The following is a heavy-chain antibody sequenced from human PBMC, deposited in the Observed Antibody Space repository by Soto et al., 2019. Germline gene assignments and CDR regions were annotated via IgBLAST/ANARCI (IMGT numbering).Heavy chain of an antibody. Sequence: PSETLSLTCTVSGGSISSSSYYWGWIRQPPGKGLEWIGSIYYSGSTYYNPSLKSRVTISVDTSKNQFSLKLSSVTAADTAVYYCARRGSSWYEGDYFDYWGQGTLVTVSS. CDR1: GGSISSSSYY. V-gene: IGHV4-39*01. J-gene: IGHJ4*02. D-gene: IGHD6-13*01. CDR3: ARRGSSWYEGDYFDY. CDR2: IYYSGST.